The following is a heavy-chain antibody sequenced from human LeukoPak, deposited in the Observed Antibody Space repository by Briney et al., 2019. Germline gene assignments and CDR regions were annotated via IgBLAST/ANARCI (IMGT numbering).Heavy chain of an antibody. D-gene: IGHD3-10*01. CDR2: ISSSSATI. J-gene: IGHJ6*03. Sequence: PGGSLRLSCAASVFNFRGYSMNWVRQAPGKGLERVWYISSSSATIYYADSVKGRFTISRDNAKNSLYLQMNSLRAEDTAVYYCATNSGPFLDTYYYYYMDVWGKGTTVTVSS. V-gene: IGHV3-48*01. CDR1: VFNFRGYS. CDR3: ATNSGPFLDTYYYYYMDV.